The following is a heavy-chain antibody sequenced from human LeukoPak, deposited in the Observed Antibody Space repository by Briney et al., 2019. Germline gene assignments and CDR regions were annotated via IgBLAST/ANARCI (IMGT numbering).Heavy chain of an antibody. CDR2: IIPIFGTA. V-gene: IGHV1-69*05. J-gene: IGHJ3*02. CDR3: SRGGPLLRYFENAFDI. D-gene: IGHD3-9*01. Sequence: GASVTVSCKASGGTFSSYAISWVRQAPGKGLEWMGGIIPIFGTANYAQKFQGRVTITTDESTRTAYMELISLISEDTAVYYCSRGGPLLRYFENAFDIWGQGTMVTVSS. CDR1: GGTFSSYA.